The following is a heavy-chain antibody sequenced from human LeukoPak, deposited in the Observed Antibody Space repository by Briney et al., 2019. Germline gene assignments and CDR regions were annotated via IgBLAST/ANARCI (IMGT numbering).Heavy chain of an antibody. J-gene: IGHJ3*02. V-gene: IGHV3-49*04. CDR3: TRIVDPGSYYPVQTLDI. Sequence: PGGSLRLSCAASGFTFSSYWMHWVRQAPGKGLEWVGFIRSKAYGGTTEYAASVKGRFTISRDDSKSIAYLQMNSLKTEDTAVYYCTRIVDPGSYYPVQTLDIWGQGTMVTVSS. CDR1: GFTFSSYW. CDR2: IRSKAYGGTT. D-gene: IGHD1-26*01.